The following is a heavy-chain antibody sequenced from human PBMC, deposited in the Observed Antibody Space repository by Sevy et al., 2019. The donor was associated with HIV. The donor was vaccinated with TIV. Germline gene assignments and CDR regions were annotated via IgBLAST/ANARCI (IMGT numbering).Heavy chain of an antibody. CDR1: GLILSDHY. V-gene: IGHV3-11*01. CDR2: ISRSGFDI. J-gene: IGHJ6*02. CDR3: GRDPASTYYYVSYGMDF. D-gene: IGHD2-2*01. Sequence: GGSLRLSCEASGLILSDHYMNWIRQVPGKGLEWVSYISRSGFDIYYADSVRGRFTISRDTAKNLLYLQMNSLRVEDTGVYYCGRDPASTYYYVSYGMDFWGQGTTVTVSS.